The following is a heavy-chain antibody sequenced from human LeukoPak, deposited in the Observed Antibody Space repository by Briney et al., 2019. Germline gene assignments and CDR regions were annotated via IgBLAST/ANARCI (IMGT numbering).Heavy chain of an antibody. CDR1: EYTFTGYY. V-gene: IGHV1-2*02. CDR2: INPNSGDT. D-gene: IGHD3-22*01. J-gene: IGHJ5*02. CDR3: ARITYYYDSSGYAFLT. Sequence: GASVKVSCKTSEYTFTGYYMHWVRQAPGQGLEWMGWINPNSGDTKYAQKFQGRVTMTRDTSISTAYMELSRLRSDDTAVYYCARITYYYDSSGYAFLTWGQGTLVTVSS.